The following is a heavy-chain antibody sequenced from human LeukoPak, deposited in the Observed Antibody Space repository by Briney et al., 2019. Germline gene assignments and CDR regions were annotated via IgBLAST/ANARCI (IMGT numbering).Heavy chain of an antibody. Sequence: GGSLRLSCAASGFTFSSYAMSWVRQAPGKGLEWVSTITGSGGNTYYADSVKGRFTISRDNSKNTLYLQMNSLRAEDMAVYYCAKDRNYYGSGSPDYWGQGTLVTVSS. V-gene: IGHV3-23*01. J-gene: IGHJ4*02. CDR2: ITGSGGNT. CDR3: AKDRNYYGSGSPDY. D-gene: IGHD3-10*01. CDR1: GFTFSSYA.